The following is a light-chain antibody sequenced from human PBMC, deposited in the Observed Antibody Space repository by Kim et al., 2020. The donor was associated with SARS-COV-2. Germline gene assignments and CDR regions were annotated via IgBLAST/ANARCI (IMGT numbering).Light chain of an antibody. CDR1: QDISNY. J-gene: IGKJ1*01. Sequence: DIQMTQSPSSLSASVGDRVTITCQASQDISNYLNWYQQKPGKAPKLLIYDASNLETGVPSRFSGSGSGTDFTFTISSLQPEDFATYYCQQYDDFPLGFGQGTKVDIK. V-gene: IGKV1-33*01. CDR2: DAS. CDR3: QQYDDFPLG.